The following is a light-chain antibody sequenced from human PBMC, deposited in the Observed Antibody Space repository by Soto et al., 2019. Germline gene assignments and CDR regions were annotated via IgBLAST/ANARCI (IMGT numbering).Light chain of an antibody. J-gene: IGKJ4*01. CDR3: QQFSSYPLT. CDR1: QSVISIY. Sequence: EIVLTQSPGTLSLSPGERATLSCRASQSVISIYLAWYQQKPGQSPRLLIYGASSRATGIPDSFSGGGSGTDFTLTISRLEPEDFAVYYCQQFSSYPLTFGGGTKVDIK. CDR2: GAS. V-gene: IGKV3-20*01.